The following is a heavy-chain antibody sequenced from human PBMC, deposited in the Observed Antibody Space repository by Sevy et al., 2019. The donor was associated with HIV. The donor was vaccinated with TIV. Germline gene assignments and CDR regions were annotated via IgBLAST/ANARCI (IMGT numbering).Heavy chain of an antibody. CDR2: IPYDGSNK. J-gene: IGHJ6*02. Sequence: LSLTCAASGFTFSSYGMHWVRQAPGKGLEWVAVIPYDGSNKYYADSVKGRFTISRDNSKNTLYLQMNSLRAEDTAVYYCAKGGIAVAGYYYYGMDVWGQGTTVTVSS. V-gene: IGHV3-30*18. CDR3: AKGGIAVAGYYYYGMDV. CDR1: GFTFSSYG. D-gene: IGHD6-19*01.